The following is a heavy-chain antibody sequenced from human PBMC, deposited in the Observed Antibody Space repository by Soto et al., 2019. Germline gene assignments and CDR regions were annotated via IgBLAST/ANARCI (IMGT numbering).Heavy chain of an antibody. D-gene: IGHD3-3*01. J-gene: IGHJ4*02. CDR1: GFTFSSYS. CDR3: ARGSEGSPENPDIWGDY. V-gene: IGHV3-48*02. Sequence: GGSLRLSCAASGFTFSSYSMNWVRQAPGKGLEWVSYISSSSSTIYYADSVKGRFTISRDNAKNSLYLQMNSLRDEDTAVYYCARGSEGSPENPDIWGDYWGQGTLVTVSS. CDR2: ISSSSSTI.